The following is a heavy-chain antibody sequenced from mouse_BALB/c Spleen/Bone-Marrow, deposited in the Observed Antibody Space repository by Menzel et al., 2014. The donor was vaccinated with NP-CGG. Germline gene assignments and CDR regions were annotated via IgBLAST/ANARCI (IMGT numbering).Heavy chain of an antibody. CDR1: GYTFTTYT. CDR3: AGVYGNYDAMDY. Sequence: LVESGAELARPGASVKMSCRAPGYTFTTYTMHWVKQRPGQGLEWIGYINPSSGYTYYNQKFKDKATLTADKSSSAAYLQLSSLTSEDSAVYYSAGVYGNYDAMDYWGQGTSVTVSS. V-gene: IGHV1-4*01. J-gene: IGHJ4*01. D-gene: IGHD2-1*01. CDR2: INPSSGYT.